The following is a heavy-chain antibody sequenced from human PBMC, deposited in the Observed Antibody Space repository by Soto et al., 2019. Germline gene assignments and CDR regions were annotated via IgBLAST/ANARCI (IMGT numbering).Heavy chain of an antibody. Sequence: EVQLVESGGGLIQPGGSLRLSCAASGFSVSTSYMSWVRQAPGKGLEWVAIVFSGGDTYHADSVKGRLTVSRDNSKNTLDLQMNSLRAEDTAGYYCAEGDFGYWGQGSLVTVSS. CDR3: AEGDFGY. J-gene: IGHJ4*02. CDR2: VFSGGDT. CDR1: GFSVSTSY. D-gene: IGHD3-16*01. V-gene: IGHV3-53*01.